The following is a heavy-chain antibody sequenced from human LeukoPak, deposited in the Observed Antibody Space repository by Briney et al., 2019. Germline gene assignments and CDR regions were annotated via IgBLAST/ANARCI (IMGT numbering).Heavy chain of an antibody. CDR3: ARGSEPYGMDV. D-gene: IGHD1-26*01. V-gene: IGHV4-4*07. J-gene: IGHJ6*02. CDR2: IYTSGST. CDR1: GGSISSYY. Sequence: PSETLSLTCTVSGGSISSYYWSWIRQPAGKGLEWIGRIYTSGSTYYNPSLMSRVTMSVDTSKNQFSLKLSSVTAADTAVYYCARGSEPYGMDVWGQGTTVTVSS.